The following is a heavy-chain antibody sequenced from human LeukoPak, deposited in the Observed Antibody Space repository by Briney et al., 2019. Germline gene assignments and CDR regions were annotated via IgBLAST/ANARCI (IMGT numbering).Heavy chain of an antibody. CDR1: GGTFSSYA. Sequence: GASVKVSCKASGGTFSSYAISWVRQAPGQGLEWMGRIIPIFGTANYAQKFQGRVTITTDESTSTAYMELSRLRSDDTAVYYCATHKSSSWRNNWFDPWGQGTLVTVSS. CDR2: IIPIFGTA. J-gene: IGHJ5*02. D-gene: IGHD6-13*01. CDR3: ATHKSSSWRNNWFDP. V-gene: IGHV1-69*05.